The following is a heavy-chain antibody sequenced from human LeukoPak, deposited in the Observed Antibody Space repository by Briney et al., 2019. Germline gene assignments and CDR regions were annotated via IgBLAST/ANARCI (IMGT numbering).Heavy chain of an antibody. CDR1: GYTLTELS. V-gene: IGHV1-24*01. D-gene: IGHD3-16*01. Sequence: ASVKVSCKVSGYTLTELSMHWVRQAPGKGLEWMGGFDPEDGETIYAQKFQGRVTMTEDTSTDTAYMELSSLRSEDTAVYYCATDRLHGITADYWGQGTLVTVSS. CDR3: ATDRLHGITADY. J-gene: IGHJ4*02. CDR2: FDPEDGET.